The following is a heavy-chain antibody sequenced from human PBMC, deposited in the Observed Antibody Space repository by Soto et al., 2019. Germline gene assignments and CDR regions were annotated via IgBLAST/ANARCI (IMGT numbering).Heavy chain of an antibody. CDR3: ARDPTVTTYYYGMDV. CDR2: IWYDGSNK. Sequence: QVQLVESGGGGVQPGRSLRLSCAASGFTFSSYGMHWVRQAPGKGLEWVAVIWYDGSNKYYADSVKGRFTISRDNSKNTLYLQMNSLRAEDTAVYYCARDPTVTTYYYGMDVWGQGTTVTVSS. J-gene: IGHJ6*02. D-gene: IGHD4-17*01. V-gene: IGHV3-33*01. CDR1: GFTFSSYG.